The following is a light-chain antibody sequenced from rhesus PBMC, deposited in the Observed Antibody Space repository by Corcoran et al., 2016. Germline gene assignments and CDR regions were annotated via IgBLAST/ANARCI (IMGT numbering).Light chain of an antibody. V-gene: IGKV1-94*01. CDR2: STS. CDR1: QGTNKE. Sequence: DIQMTQSPFYLSVSVGDRVTVTCRASQGTNKELTWYQQKPRKAPRLLIYSTSTLQTGVSSRLSDSGSGTAFTLTLSYLQPEDVAPYYCLLDCTPPYGFGQGTKVLI. CDR3: LLDCTPPYG. J-gene: IGKJ2*01.